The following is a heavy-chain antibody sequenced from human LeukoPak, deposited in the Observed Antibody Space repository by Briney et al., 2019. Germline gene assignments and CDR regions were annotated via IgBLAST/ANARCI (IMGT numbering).Heavy chain of an antibody. CDR3: AKVGILESFRPRRGYYYMDA. CDR1: GGTFSSYA. CDR2: IIPIFGTA. Sequence: SVKVSCKASGGTFSSYAISWVRQAPGQGLEWMGGIIPIFGTANYAQKFQGRVTITADKSTSTAYMELSSLRVEDTALYNCAKVGILESFRPRRGYYYMDARGKGTTVTVSS. V-gene: IGHV1-69*06. D-gene: IGHD3-3*01. J-gene: IGHJ6*03.